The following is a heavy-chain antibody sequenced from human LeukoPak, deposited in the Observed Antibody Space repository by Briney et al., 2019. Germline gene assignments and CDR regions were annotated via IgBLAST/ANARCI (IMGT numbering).Heavy chain of an antibody. Sequence: ASVKVSCKVSGYTLTELSMRWVRQAPGKGLEWMGGFDPEDGETIYAQKFQGRVTMTEDTSTDTAYMELSSLRSEDTAVYYCATGYYYGSGRVPMFDYWGQGTLVTVSS. D-gene: IGHD3-10*01. CDR2: FDPEDGET. V-gene: IGHV1-24*01. J-gene: IGHJ4*02. CDR3: ATGYYYGSGRVPMFDY. CDR1: GYTLTELS.